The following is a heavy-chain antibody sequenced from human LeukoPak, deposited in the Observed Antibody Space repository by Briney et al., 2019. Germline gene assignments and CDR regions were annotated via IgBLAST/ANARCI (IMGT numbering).Heavy chain of an antibody. CDR2: INSDGSSA. J-gene: IGHJ4*02. CDR3: ARNSGSYYFDY. Sequence: GGSLRLSCAASGFTFSSYWMHWVRQAPGKGLVWVSRINSDGSSASYADSVKGRFTISRDNAKNTLYLQMNSLRAEDTAVYYCARNSGSYYFDYWGQGTLVTVSS. V-gene: IGHV3-74*01. D-gene: IGHD1-26*01. CDR1: GFTFSSYW.